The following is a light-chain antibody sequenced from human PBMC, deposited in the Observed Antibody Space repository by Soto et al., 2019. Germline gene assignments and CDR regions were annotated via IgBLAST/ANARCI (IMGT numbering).Light chain of an antibody. CDR2: DVN. CDR1: SSDFGGYNY. V-gene: IGLV2-11*01. CDR3: CSYAVTDVL. Sequence: QSALTQPRSVSGSPGQSVTISCTGTSSDFGGYNYVSWYQQHPGKAPKLMIYDVNKRPSGVPDRFSGSKSGNTASLTISGLHAEDEADYYCCSYAVTDVLFGVGTKLTVL. J-gene: IGLJ2*01.